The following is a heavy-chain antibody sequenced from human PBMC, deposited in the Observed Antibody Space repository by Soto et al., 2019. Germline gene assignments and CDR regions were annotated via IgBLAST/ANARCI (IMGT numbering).Heavy chain of an antibody. D-gene: IGHD3-16*02. J-gene: IGHJ6*02. Sequence: AASVKVSCKTSGYTFTSYYMHWVRQAPGQGLEWMGIINPSGGSTSYAQKFQGRVTMTRDTSTSTVYMELSSLRSEDTAVYYCARDEYDYVWGSYRPQTAYYSGMDVWGQGTTVTVSS. CDR1: GYTFTSYY. CDR3: ARDEYDYVWGSYRPQTAYYSGMDV. CDR2: INPSGGST. V-gene: IGHV1-46*01.